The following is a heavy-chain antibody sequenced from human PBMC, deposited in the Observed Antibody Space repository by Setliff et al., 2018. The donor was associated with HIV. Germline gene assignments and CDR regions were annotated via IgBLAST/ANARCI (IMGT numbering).Heavy chain of an antibody. Sequence: ASVKVSCKASGYTFTYLFIHWVRLAPGRGLEWMGVINPKSGDTNYAQKFQGRVTMTRDTSTNTAYMELRSLRSDDTAVYYCARDTWLRLIWYGFDIWGQGTLVTVSS. V-gene: IGHV1-2*02. J-gene: IGHJ3*02. CDR2: INPKSGDT. CDR1: GYTFTYLF. CDR3: ARDTWLRLIWYGFDI. D-gene: IGHD5-12*01.